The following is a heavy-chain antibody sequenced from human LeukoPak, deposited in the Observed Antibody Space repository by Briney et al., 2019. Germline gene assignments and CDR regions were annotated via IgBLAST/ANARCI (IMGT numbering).Heavy chain of an antibody. CDR1: GGSVSSGSYY. CDR3: ARDGYYGSGSYSVYYFDY. Sequence: SETLSLTCTVSGGSVSSGSYYWSWIRQPPGKGLEWIGYIYYSGSTNYNPSLKSRVTISVDTSKNQFSLKLSSVTAADTAVYYCARDGYYGSGSYSVYYFDYWGQGTLVTVSS. D-gene: IGHD3-10*01. CDR2: IYYSGST. V-gene: IGHV4-61*01. J-gene: IGHJ4*02.